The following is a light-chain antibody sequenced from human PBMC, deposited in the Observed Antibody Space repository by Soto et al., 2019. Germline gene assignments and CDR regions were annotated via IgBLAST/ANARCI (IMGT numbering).Light chain of an antibody. CDR3: QQYGSSRTWT. CDR1: QSVSSSY. CDR2: GAS. J-gene: IGKJ1*01. V-gene: IGKV3-20*01. Sequence: EIVLTQSPGTLSLSPGERATLSCRASQSVSSSYLAWHQQKPGQAPRLLIYGASSRATGIPDRFSGSGSGTDFTLTISRLEPEDFAVYYCQQYGSSRTWTFGRGTKVEIK.